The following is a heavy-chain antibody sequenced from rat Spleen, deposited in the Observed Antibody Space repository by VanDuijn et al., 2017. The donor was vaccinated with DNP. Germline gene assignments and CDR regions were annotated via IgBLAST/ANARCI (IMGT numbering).Heavy chain of an antibody. CDR2: IRISGGSS. D-gene: IGHD1-4*01. Sequence: EVQLVESGGDLVQPGRSLKLSCVASGFTFNNYWMTWIRQVPGQGLEWVASIRISGGSSYYPDSVKGRFTISRDDTKNTLYLQMNSLRSEDTATYYCARSTPGIRGYYFDYWGQGVMVTVSS. CDR3: ARSTPGIRGYYFDY. J-gene: IGHJ2*01. V-gene: IGHV5-31*01. CDR1: GFTFNNYW.